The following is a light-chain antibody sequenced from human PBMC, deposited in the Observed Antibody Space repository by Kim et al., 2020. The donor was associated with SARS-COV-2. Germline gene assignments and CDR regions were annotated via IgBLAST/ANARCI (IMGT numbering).Light chain of an antibody. CDR1: YNY. CDR3: SSYTSSTTVV. CDR2: DVT. Sequence: YNYVSWYQQHPGKAPKIMIYDVTKRPSGVSNRFSGSKSGNTASLTISGLQAEDEADYYCSSYTSSTTVVFGGGTKVTVL. V-gene: IGLV2-14*04. J-gene: IGLJ3*02.